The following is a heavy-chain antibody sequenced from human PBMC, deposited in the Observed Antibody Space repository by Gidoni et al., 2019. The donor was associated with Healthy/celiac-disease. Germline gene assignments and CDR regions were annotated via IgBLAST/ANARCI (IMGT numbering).Heavy chain of an antibody. J-gene: IGHJ3*02. D-gene: IGHD2-8*01. CDR2: RWYDGTNK. CDR3: ARENQGGVFDI. Sequence: QVLLVESGGCVVLPVRSLRLSCAASVFIFSSYGIHGVRQAPGTGLEWVEVRWYDGTNKYYADSVKGRLTISRDNAKNTLYLQMNSLRAEDTAVYYCARENQGGVFDIWGRGTMVTVSS. CDR1: VFIFSSYG. V-gene: IGHV3-33*01.